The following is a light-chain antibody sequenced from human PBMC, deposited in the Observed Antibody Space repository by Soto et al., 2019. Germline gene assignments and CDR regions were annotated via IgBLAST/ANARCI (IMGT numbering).Light chain of an antibody. CDR3: QHYGSSSWT. CDR1: QSVSNND. CDR2: GTS. J-gene: IGKJ1*01. V-gene: IGKV3-20*01. Sequence: EICLTPYQGTLSLSPGERATLSCRASQSVSNNDLVWYQQKPGQAPRLLIYGTSSRATGIPDRFSGSGSGTDFTLSISRLEPEDFAVYFCQHYGSSSWTFGRGAKVDIK.